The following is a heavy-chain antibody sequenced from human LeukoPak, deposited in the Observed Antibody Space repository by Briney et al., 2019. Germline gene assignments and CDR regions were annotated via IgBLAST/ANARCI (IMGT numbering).Heavy chain of an antibody. Sequence: YPSETLSPTCTVSGGSISSGGYYWSWIRQHPGKGLEWIGYIYYSGSTYYNPSLKSRVTISVDTSKNQFSLKLSSVTAADTAVYYCARDFCSGGSCYLSHWGQETLVTVSS. V-gene: IGHV4-31*03. J-gene: IGHJ4*02. D-gene: IGHD2-15*01. CDR1: GGSISSGGYY. CDR3: ARDFCSGGSCYLSH. CDR2: IYYSGST.